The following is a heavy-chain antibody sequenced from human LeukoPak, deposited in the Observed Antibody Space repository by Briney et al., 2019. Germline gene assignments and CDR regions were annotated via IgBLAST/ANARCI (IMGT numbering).Heavy chain of an antibody. D-gene: IGHD3-9*01. V-gene: IGHV3-23*01. J-gene: IGHJ6*02. CDR2: IRGDDGSS. CDR1: GFTFSSYA. CDR3: AKADGDFDWLLLSTYYYYYGMDV. Sequence: PGGSLRLSCAASGFTFSSYAMSWVRQAPGKGLEWVSAIRGDDGSSYYTDSVKGRFTISRDNSKNTLYLQMNSLRAEDTAVYYCAKADGDFDWLLLSTYYYYYGMDVWGQGTTVTVSS.